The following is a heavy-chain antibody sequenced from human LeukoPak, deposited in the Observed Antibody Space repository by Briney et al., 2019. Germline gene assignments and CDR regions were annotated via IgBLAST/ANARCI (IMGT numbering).Heavy chain of an antibody. CDR1: GFTFSSYG. CDR2: IWYDGSNK. Sequence: PGRSLRLSCAASGFTFSSYGMHWVRQAPGKGLEWVAVIWYDGSNKYYADSVKGRFTISRDNSKNALYLQMNSLRAEDTAVYYCAREGYYGSGSMGDYYFDYWGQGTLVTVSS. V-gene: IGHV3-33*01. CDR3: AREGYYGSGSMGDYYFDY. J-gene: IGHJ4*02. D-gene: IGHD3-10*01.